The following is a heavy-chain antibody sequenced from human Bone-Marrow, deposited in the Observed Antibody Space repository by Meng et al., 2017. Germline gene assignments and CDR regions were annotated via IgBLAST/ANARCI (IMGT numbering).Heavy chain of an antibody. D-gene: IGHD2-2*01. CDR1: GYTFTSYY. CDR3: ARDGTFAAIARTFDY. J-gene: IGHJ4*02. Sequence: ASVKVSCKASGYTFTSYYMHWVRQAPGQGLEWMGIINPSGGSTSYAQKFQGRVTMTRDTSTSTVCMELSSLRSEDTAVYYCARDGTFAAIARTFDYWGQGTLVTVSS. V-gene: IGHV1-46*01. CDR2: INPSGGST.